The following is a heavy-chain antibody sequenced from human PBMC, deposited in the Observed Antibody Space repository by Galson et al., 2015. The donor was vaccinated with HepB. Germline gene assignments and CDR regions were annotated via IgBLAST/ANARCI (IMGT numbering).Heavy chain of an antibody. CDR3: ARDRGYSSSWAEGGAFDI. D-gene: IGHD6-13*01. V-gene: IGHV1-69*04. Sequence: SVKVSCKASGGTFSSYTISWVRQAPGQGLEWMGRIIPILGIANYAQKFQGRVTITADKSTSTAYMELSSLRSEDTAVYYCARDRGYSSSWAEGGAFDIWGQGTMVTVSS. CDR1: GGTFSSYT. J-gene: IGHJ3*02. CDR2: IIPILGIA.